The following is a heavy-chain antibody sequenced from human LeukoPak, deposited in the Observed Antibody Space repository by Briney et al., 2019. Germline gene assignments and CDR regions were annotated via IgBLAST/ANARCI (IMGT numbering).Heavy chain of an antibody. J-gene: IGHJ4*02. D-gene: IGHD4-17*01. V-gene: IGHV3-23*01. CDR1: GFPFSTYA. Sequence: GGSLRLSCAASGFPFSTYAMSWVRQAPGKGLEWVSSIRGSDGSTYYADSVKGRFAISRDNTKNTLYLQMNSLRAEDTAVYYCAKDVYGDYGGLDYWGQGTLVTVSS. CDR3: AKDVYGDYGGLDY. CDR2: IRGSDGST.